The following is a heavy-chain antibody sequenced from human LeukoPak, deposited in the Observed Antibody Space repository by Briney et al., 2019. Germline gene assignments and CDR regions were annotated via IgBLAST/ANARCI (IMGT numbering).Heavy chain of an antibody. V-gene: IGHV4-4*02. D-gene: IGHD6-19*01. Sequence: SETLSLTCAVSGGPISSSNWWSWVRQPPGKGLEWIGEIYHSGSTNYNPSLKSRVTISVDKSKNQFSLKLSSVTAADTAVYYCARRIAVAGTSFDYWGQGTLVTVSS. CDR2: IYHSGST. J-gene: IGHJ4*02. CDR3: ARRIAVAGTSFDY. CDR1: GGPISSSNW.